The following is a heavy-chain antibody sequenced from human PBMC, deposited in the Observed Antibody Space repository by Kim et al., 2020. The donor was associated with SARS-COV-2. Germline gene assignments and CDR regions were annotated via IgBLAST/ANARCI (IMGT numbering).Heavy chain of an antibody. CDR2: INHSGST. CDR3: ARGGMVRGVIDY. CDR1: GGSFSGYY. V-gene: IGHV4-34*01. Sequence: SETLSLTCAVYGGSFSGYYWSWIRQPPGKGLEWIGEINHSGSTNYNPSLKSRVTISVDTSKNQFSLKLSSVTAADTAVYYCARGGMVRGVIDYWGQGTLV. J-gene: IGHJ4*02. D-gene: IGHD3-10*01.